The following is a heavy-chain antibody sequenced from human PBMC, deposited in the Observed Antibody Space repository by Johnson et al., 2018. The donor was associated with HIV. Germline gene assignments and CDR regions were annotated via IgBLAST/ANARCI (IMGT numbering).Heavy chain of an antibody. CDR3: ARGRGPLDAFDI. Sequence: VQLVESGGGLVQPGRSLRLSCAASGFSFDDYGMSWVRQAPGKGLEWVSGINWNSGSIGYADSVKGRFTISRDNAKNTLYLQMNSLRAEDTAVYDCARGRGPLDAFDIWGQGTMVTVSS. J-gene: IGHJ3*02. CDR2: INWNSGSI. V-gene: IGHV3-20*01. CDR1: GFSFDDYG.